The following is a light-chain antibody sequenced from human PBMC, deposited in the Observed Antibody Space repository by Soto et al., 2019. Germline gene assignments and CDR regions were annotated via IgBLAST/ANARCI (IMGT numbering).Light chain of an antibody. J-gene: IGKJ3*01. V-gene: IGKV3-20*01. Sequence: EIGLTHYPGPLSLPPGERATFSCRASQSINRNYLAWYQQKPGQAPRLLMYGASRSPTGITDRFSGSVSGTDFTLTISSLEAEDFAVYYCQQYGRSPLTFGPRTKVDIK. CDR2: GAS. CDR3: QQYGRSPLT. CDR1: QSINRNY.